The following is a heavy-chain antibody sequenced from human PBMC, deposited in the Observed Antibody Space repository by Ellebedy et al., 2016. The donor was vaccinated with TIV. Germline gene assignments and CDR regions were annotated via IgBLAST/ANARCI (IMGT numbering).Heavy chain of an antibody. CDR3: ARGGNYLGDAFDM. V-gene: IGHV3-48*02. Sequence: GESLKISXAASGFTFDMYSMNWVRQAAGKGLEWISFIIGTGSTTYYADSVRGRFTVSRDNAKNSLYLQMNSLRDEDTALYYCARGGNYLGDAFDMWGHGAVVIVSS. D-gene: IGHD1-26*01. J-gene: IGHJ3*02. CDR1: GFTFDMYS. CDR2: IIGTGSTT.